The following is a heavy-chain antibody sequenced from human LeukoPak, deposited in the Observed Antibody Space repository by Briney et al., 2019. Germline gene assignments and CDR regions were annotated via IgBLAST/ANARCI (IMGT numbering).Heavy chain of an antibody. Sequence: SETLSLTCTVSGGSISSSSYYWGWIRQPPGKGLEWIGSIYYSGSTYYNPSLKSRVTISVETSKNEFSLKLTSITAADTAVYYCARVRGGTYNHYFDYWGQGTLVTVSS. CDR2: IYYSGST. CDR3: ARVRGGTYNHYFDY. J-gene: IGHJ4*02. D-gene: IGHD5-24*01. CDR1: GGSISSSSYY. V-gene: IGHV4-39*07.